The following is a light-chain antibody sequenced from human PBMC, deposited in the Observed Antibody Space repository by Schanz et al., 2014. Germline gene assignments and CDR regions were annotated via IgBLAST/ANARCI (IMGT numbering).Light chain of an antibody. J-gene: IGKJ4*01. CDR2: GAS. Sequence: EIVMTQSPATLSVSPGERATLSCRASQSVTSNLAWYQQRPGQAPRLLIYGASTRATGIPANFSGSGSGTEFTLTISSLQSEDFAVYYCQQYYSIPPTFGGGTKVEIK. V-gene: IGKV3-15*01. CDR1: QSVTSN. CDR3: QQYYSIPPT.